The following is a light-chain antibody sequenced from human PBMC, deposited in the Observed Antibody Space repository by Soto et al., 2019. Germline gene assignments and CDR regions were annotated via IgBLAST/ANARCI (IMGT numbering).Light chain of an antibody. J-gene: IGKJ1*01. CDR3: QHYNNWPPWT. V-gene: IGKV3-15*01. CDR2: GAS. CDR1: QSVSVN. Sequence: EIVMTQSPATLSASPGERVTLSCRASQSVSVNLAWYQQNPGQAPRLLIYGASPRATGIPARFSGSGSGTEFTLTISSLQSEDFAVYYCQHYNNWPPWTFGQGTKVEIK.